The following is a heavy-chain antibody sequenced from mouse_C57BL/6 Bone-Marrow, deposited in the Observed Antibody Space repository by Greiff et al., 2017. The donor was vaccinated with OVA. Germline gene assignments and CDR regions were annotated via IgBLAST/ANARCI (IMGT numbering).Heavy chain of an antibody. J-gene: IGHJ3*01. V-gene: IGHV5-17*01. CDR3: ARPITTVVGFAY. CDR1: GFTFSDYG. CDR2: ISSGSSTI. D-gene: IGHD1-1*01. Sequence: EVHLVESGGGLVKPGGSLKLSCAASGFTFSDYGMHWVRQAPEKGLEWVAYISSGSSTIYYADTVKGRFTISRDNAKNTLFRQMTSLRSEDTAMYYCARPITTVVGFAYWGQGTLVTVSA.